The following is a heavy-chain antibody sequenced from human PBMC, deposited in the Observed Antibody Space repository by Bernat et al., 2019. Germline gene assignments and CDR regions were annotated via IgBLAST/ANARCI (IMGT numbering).Heavy chain of an antibody. D-gene: IGHD3-10*01. CDR1: GFTFSDYN. V-gene: IGHV3-11*06. J-gene: IGHJ6*02. CDR2: FSSIYYT. CDR3: ARDASYSLGYYYGSGSQTPVYGMDV. Sequence: QVQLVEAGGGLVKPGGSLRLSWDASGFTFSDYNRSWTSTPPAKGTLGVSYFSSIYYTNYENAVKRRYTISRDNAKNSLYLRMNSLRAEDTAVYYCARDASYSLGYYYGSGSQTPVYGMDVWGQGTTVTVSS.